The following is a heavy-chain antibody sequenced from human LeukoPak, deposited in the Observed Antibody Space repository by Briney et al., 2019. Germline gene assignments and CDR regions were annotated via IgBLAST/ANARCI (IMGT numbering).Heavy chain of an antibody. CDR3: AREGSGWYGNFDY. CDR2: INPDSGGT. Sequence: ASVKVSCKASGYTFASYGFNWVRQAPGQGLEWMGWINPDSGGTNYAQKFQGRVTMTRDTSISTAYMEVSRLRSDDTAVYYCAREGSGWYGNFDYWGQGTLVTVSS. CDR1: GYTFASYG. V-gene: IGHV1-2*02. D-gene: IGHD6-19*01. J-gene: IGHJ4*02.